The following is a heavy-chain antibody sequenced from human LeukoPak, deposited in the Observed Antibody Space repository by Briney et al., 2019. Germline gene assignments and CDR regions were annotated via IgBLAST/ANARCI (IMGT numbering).Heavy chain of an antibody. CDR2: INAYNGNT. J-gene: IGHJ1*01. CDR3: ARDCSGGSCLDAEYFQH. CDR1: GYTFTSYA. V-gene: IGHV1-18*01. Sequence: ASVKVSCKASGYTFTSYAMNWVRQAPGQGLEWMGWINAYNGNTNYAQKFQGRVTMTTDTSTSTAYMELRSLRSNDTAVYYCARDCSGGSCLDAEYFQHWGQGTLVTVTS. D-gene: IGHD2-15*01.